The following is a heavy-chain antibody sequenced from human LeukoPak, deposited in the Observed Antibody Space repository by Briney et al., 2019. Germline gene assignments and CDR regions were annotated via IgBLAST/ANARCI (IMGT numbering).Heavy chain of an antibody. V-gene: IGHV1-2*02. D-gene: IGHD2-15*01. CDR1: GYTFTGYY. Sequence: ASVKVSCKASGYTFTGYYMHWVRQAPGQGLEWMGWINPNSGGTNYAQKFQGRVTMTRDMSTSTVYMELSSLRSEDTAVYYCAREVCSGGSCPDAFDIWGQGTMVTVSS. J-gene: IGHJ3*02. CDR3: AREVCSGGSCPDAFDI. CDR2: INPNSGGT.